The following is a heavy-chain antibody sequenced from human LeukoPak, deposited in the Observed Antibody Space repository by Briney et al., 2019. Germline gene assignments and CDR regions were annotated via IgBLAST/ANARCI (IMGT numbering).Heavy chain of an antibody. CDR3: ARDLCSGGSCYLFDY. D-gene: IGHD2-15*01. J-gene: IGHJ4*02. V-gene: IGHV1-2*02. CDR1: GYTFTGYY. CDR2: INPNSGGT. Sequence: ASVKVSCKASGYTFTGYYMHWVRQAPGQGLEWMGWINPNSGGTNYAQEFQGRVTMTRDTSISTAYMELSRLRSDDTAVYYCARDLCSGGSCYLFDYWGQGTLVTVSS.